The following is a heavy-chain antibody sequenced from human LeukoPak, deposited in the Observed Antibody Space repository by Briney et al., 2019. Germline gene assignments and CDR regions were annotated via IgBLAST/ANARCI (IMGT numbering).Heavy chain of an antibody. D-gene: IGHD5-18*01. J-gene: IGHJ4*02. CDR2: IYHSGST. Sequence: SETLSLTCAVSGGSISSSNWWSWVRQPPGRGVEGIGEIYHSGSTNYNPSLKSRVTISVDKSKNQFSLKLSSVTAADTAVYYCARDRGGYTYSHDYWGQGTLVTVSS. CDR3: ARDRGGYTYSHDY. V-gene: IGHV4-4*02. CDR1: GGSISSSNW.